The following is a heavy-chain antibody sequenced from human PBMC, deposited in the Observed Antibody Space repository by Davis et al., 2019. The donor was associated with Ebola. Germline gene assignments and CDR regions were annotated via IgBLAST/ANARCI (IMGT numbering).Heavy chain of an antibody. V-gene: IGHV3-7*01. Sequence: GESLKISCAASGFTFSRYWMGWVRQAPGKGLEWVAYIKQDGSEKSYVDSVQGRFTISRDNAKNSLSLQVNSLRAEDTAVYYCAKTYCSRASCSWEHNYYYFYMDVWGKGTTVTVSS. J-gene: IGHJ6*03. D-gene: IGHD2-2*01. CDR1: GFTFSRYW. CDR3: AKTYCSRASCSWEHNYYYFYMDV. CDR2: IKQDGSEK.